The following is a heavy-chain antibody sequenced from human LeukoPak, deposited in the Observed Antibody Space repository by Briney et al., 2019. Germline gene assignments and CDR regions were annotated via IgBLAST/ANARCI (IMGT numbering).Heavy chain of an antibody. D-gene: IGHD2-15*01. V-gene: IGHV1-46*01. CDR1: GYTFTSYY. CDR2: INPSGGST. J-gene: IGHJ4*02. Sequence: ASVKVSCKASGYTFTSYYMHWVRQAPRQGLEWMGIINPSGGSTSYAQKFQGRVTMTRDTSTSTVYMELNSLRSEDTAVYYCARDPPYCSGGSCYSRDYFDYWGQGTLVTVSS. CDR3: ARDPPYCSGGSCYSRDYFDY.